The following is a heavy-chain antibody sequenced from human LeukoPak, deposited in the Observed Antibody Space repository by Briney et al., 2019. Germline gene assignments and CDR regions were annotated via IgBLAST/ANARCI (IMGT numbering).Heavy chain of an antibody. CDR3: AKAPDGSGSYVFDY. CDR1: GFTFSSYG. V-gene: IGHV3-30*18. D-gene: IGHD3-10*01. CDR2: ISYDGSNK. J-gene: IGHJ4*02. Sequence: GGSLRLSCAASGFTFSSYGMHWVRQAPGKGLEWVAVISYDGSNKYYADSVKGRFTISRDNSKNTLYLQMNSLRAEDTAVYYCAKAPDGSGSYVFDYWGQGTLVTVSS.